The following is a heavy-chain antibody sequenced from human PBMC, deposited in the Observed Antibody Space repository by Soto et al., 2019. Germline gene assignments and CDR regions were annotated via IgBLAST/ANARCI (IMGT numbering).Heavy chain of an antibody. Sequence: LRLSCAVSGFTFGSYWMNWVRLIPGKGLEWVAYIKPDGSATYYVDSVKGRFTISRDNTKNSPYLQMNSLRVEDTSVYYCARAGYCGPGCYYYFDYWGQGTLVTVSS. D-gene: IGHD2-21*02. CDR1: GFTFGSYW. CDR3: ARAGYCGPGCYYYFDY. V-gene: IGHV3-7*01. CDR2: IKPDGSAT. J-gene: IGHJ4*02.